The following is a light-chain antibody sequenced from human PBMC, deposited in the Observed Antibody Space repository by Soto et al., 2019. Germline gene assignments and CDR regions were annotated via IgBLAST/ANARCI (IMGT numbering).Light chain of an antibody. CDR1: NIGSKS. J-gene: IGLJ2*01. CDR2: YDS. V-gene: IGLV3-21*04. Sequence: SYELTQPPSVSVAPGKTSRITCGGNNIGSKSVHWYQQKPGQAPVLVIYYDSDRPSGIPERFSGSNSGNTATLTISRVEAADEADYYCQVWDSSSDHPHVVFGRGTKLTVL. CDR3: QVWDSSSDHPHVV.